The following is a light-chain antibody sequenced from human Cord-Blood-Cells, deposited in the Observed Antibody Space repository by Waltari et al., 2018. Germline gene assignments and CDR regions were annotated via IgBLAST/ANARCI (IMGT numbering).Light chain of an antibody. Sequence: EIVLTQSPGTLSLSPGERATLSCRASQSVSSSYLAWYQQKPGQAPRLLIYGASSKTTSIPHRISSGRSGTDFTRTISRLVPEEFAVYYCQQYGSSPPRTFGRGTKVEIK. J-gene: IGKJ1*01. CDR3: QQYGSSPPRT. CDR1: QSVSSSY. CDR2: GAS. V-gene: IGKV3-20*01.